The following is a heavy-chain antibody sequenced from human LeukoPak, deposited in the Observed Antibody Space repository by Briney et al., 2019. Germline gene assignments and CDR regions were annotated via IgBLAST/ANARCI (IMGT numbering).Heavy chain of an antibody. CDR2: INQDGSEK. V-gene: IGHV3-7*03. J-gene: IGHJ3*02. CDR1: GFIFSSYW. CDR3: ARDLGAVAGHRAFDI. Sequence: GGSLRLSCAASGFIFSSYWMSWVRQAPGKGLEWVANINQDGSEKYFVDSVKGRFTVSRDNAKNSLYLQMNSLRAEDTAVYYCARDLGAVAGHRAFDIWGQGTMVTVSS. D-gene: IGHD6-19*01.